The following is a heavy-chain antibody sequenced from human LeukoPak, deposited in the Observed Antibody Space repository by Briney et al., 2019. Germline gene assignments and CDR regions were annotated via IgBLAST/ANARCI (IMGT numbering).Heavy chain of an antibody. CDR3: ARVTGYRIEDYFDY. Sequence: PSETLSLTCAVYIGSFSGYHWSWIRQPPGRGLEWIGEIDHSGNTKYNPSLKSRVTISADTSKNQFSLELRTLSAADTAVYYCARVTGYRIEDYFDYWGQGTLVTVSS. J-gene: IGHJ4*02. D-gene: IGHD6-13*01. CDR1: IGSFSGYH. CDR2: IDHSGNT. V-gene: IGHV4-34*01.